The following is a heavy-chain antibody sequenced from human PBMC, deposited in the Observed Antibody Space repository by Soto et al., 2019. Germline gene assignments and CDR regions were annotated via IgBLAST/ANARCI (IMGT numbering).Heavy chain of an antibody. J-gene: IGHJ3*02. V-gene: IGHV3-48*02. CDR3: ARDHPGNDAYDI. CDR2: ISSSSSTI. Sequence: GSLRLSCAASGFTFSSYAMSWVRQAPGKGLEWVSYISSSSSTIYYADSVEGRFTISRDNAKNSLYLQMNSLRDEDTAVYYCARDHPGNDAYDIWGQGTMVTVSS. CDR1: GFTFSSYA.